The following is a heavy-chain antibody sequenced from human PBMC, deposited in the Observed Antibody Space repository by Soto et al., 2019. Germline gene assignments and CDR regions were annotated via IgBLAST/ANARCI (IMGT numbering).Heavy chain of an antibody. Sequence: QVQLVESGGGVVQPGRSLRLSCAASGFTFSSYGMHWVRQAPGKGLEWVALILYDGKKNYYADSVKGRFTISRDNSKNTLYLQMISLRAEDTAVYYCAKDEVLVEVVARDYYGMDVWGQGTTVTVSS. CDR3: AKDEVLVEVVARDYYGMDV. CDR2: ILYDGKKN. J-gene: IGHJ6*02. V-gene: IGHV3-30*18. CDR1: GFTFSSYG. D-gene: IGHD2-15*01.